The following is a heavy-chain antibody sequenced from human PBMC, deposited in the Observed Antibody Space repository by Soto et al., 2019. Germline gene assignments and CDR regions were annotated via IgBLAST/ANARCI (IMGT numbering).Heavy chain of an antibody. CDR2: IGYHGGNK. V-gene: IGHV3-33*01. J-gene: IGHJ4*02. Sequence: QVQMVESGGGVVQPGGSLRLSCAASGFTFSNYGMHWFSQSPGRGLEWLAVIGYHGGNKYYADSVKGRFTISRDNSRNTLYLQMNSLSAEDTAVYFCTRDSSSRYFDSWGKGALVTVSS. CDR1: GFTFSNYG. D-gene: IGHD6-13*01. CDR3: TRDSSSRYFDS.